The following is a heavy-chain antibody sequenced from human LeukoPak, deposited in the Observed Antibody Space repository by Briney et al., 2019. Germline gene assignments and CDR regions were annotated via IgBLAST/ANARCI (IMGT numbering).Heavy chain of an antibody. V-gene: IGHV4-59*01. J-gene: IGHJ4*02. D-gene: IGHD4-17*01. CDR1: GDSISSYY. Sequence: PSETLSLTCTVSGDSISSYYWSWIRQPPGKGLEWIGYINYSGNTNYNPSLKSRVTISVDTSKNQFSLRLSSVTAADTAVYYCGREGRQDYVYFDYWGQGTLVTVSS. CDR3: GREGRQDYVYFDY. CDR2: INYSGNT.